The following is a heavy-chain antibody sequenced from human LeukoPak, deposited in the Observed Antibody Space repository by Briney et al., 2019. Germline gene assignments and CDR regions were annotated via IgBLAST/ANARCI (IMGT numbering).Heavy chain of an antibody. CDR3: ASDSSGWYQYFQH. CDR2: ISSGSSYI. D-gene: IGHD6-19*01. CDR1: GFTFSSYS. J-gene: IGHJ1*01. Sequence: PGGSLRLSCAASGFTFSSYSMNWVRQAPGKGLAWVSSISSGSSYIYYAGSVKGRFTISRDNAKNSLYLQMNSLRAEDTAVYYCASDSSGWYQYFQHWGQGTLVTVSS. V-gene: IGHV3-21*01.